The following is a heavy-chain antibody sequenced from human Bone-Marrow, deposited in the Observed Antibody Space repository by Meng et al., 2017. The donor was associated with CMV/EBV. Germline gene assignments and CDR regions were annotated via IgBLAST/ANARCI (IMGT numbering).Heavy chain of an antibody. CDR3: ASSNYYDSSSYSLFDAFDI. J-gene: IGHJ3*02. Sequence: ASVKVSCKASGYTFTSYGISWVRQAPGQGLEWMGWISAYNGNTNYAQKLQGRVTMTTDTSTSTAYMELRSLRSDDTAVYYCASSNYYDSSSYSLFDAFDIWGQGTMVTVSS. CDR2: ISAYNGNT. CDR1: GYTFTSYG. V-gene: IGHV1-18*01. D-gene: IGHD3-22*01.